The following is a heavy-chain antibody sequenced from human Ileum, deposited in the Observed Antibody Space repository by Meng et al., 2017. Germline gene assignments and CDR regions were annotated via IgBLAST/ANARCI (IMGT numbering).Heavy chain of an antibody. CDR3: AREPPAAAGTGADY. CDR2: IYYSGTT. D-gene: IGHD6-13*01. CDR1: GGSISSGGSY. J-gene: IGHJ4*02. Sequence: QVQLQESGPGLVKPSQTLSLTGTVSGGSISSGGSYWSWLRQHPGKGLEWIGYIYYSGTTYYTPSLKSRVTISVDTSKNQFSLKLSSVTAADTAVYYCAREPPAAAGTGADYWGQGTLVTVSS. V-gene: IGHV4-31*03.